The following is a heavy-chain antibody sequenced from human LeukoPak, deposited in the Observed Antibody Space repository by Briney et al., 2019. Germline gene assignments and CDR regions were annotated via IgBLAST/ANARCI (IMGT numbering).Heavy chain of an antibody. CDR1: GYTFTSYY. D-gene: IGHD3-3*01. CDR2: INPSGGST. Sequence: ASVKVSCKASGYTFTSYYMHWVRQAPGQGLEWMGIINPSGGSTSYAQKFQGRVTMTEDTSTDTTYMELSSLRSEDTAVYYCATGLADFWSGYRLDYWGQGTLVTVSS. J-gene: IGHJ4*02. CDR3: ATGLADFWSGYRLDY. V-gene: IGHV1-46*01.